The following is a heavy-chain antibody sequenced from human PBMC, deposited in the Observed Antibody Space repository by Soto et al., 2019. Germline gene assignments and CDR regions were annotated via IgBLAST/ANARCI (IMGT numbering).Heavy chain of an antibody. J-gene: IGHJ5*02. D-gene: IGHD2-21*02. V-gene: IGHV3-53*04. Sequence: EVQLVESGGGLVQPGGSLRLSFAASGFTVSSNYMSWVRQAPGKGLEWVSVIYSGGSTYYADSVKGRFTISRHNSKNTLYLQMNSLRAEDTAVYYCARGRDCGGDCPNWFDPWGQGTLVTVSS. CDR3: ARGRDCGGDCPNWFDP. CDR2: IYSGGST. CDR1: GFTVSSNY.